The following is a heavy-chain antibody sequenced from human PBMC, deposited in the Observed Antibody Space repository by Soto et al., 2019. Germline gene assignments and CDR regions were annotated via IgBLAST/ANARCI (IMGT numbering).Heavy chain of an antibody. D-gene: IGHD5-18*01. J-gene: IGHJ5*02. CDR3: ARGFGGNTYGLGWFDP. CDR1: GGSFSCYY. V-gene: IGHV4-34*01. CDR2: MSHSGRN. Sequence: KTSETLSLTCAVHGGSFSCYYWIWIRQTPGEGLEWIGEMSHSGRNSYNPSLKSRVTISVDTSKNQFSLDLRFVTAADTAVYFCARGFGGNTYGLGWFDPWGQGTLVTVSS.